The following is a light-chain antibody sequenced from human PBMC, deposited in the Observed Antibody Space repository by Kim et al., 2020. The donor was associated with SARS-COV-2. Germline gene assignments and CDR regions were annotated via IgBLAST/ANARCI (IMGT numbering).Light chain of an antibody. CDR2: DVS. Sequence: SVTISCTGTSSDVGGYNYVSWYQQHPGKAPKLMIYDVSKRPSGVPDRFSGSKSGNTASLTISGLQAEDEADYYCCSYAGSYTSYWVFGGGTQLTVL. V-gene: IGLV2-11*01. CDR1: SSDVGGYNY. CDR3: CSYAGSYTSYWV. J-gene: IGLJ3*02.